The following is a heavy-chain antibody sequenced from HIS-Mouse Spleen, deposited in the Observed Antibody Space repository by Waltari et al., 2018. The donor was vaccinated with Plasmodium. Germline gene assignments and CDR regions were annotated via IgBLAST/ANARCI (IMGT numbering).Heavy chain of an antibody. CDR1: GFTFSRYW. J-gene: IGHJ2*01. D-gene: IGHD6-13*01. CDR3: ASSWYWYFDL. CDR2: INSDGSST. V-gene: IGHV3-74*01. Sequence: EVQLVESGGGLVQPGGSLRLSCAASGFTFSRYWMHWVRQAPGKGLVWVSRINSDGSSTRYADSVKGRFTISRDNAKNTLYLQMNSLRAEDTAVYYCASSWYWYFDLWGRGTLVTVSS.